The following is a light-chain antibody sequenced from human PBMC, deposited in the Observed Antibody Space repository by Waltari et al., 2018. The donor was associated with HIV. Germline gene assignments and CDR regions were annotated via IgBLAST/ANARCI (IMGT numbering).Light chain of an antibody. Sequence: QSVLSQPPSASGTPGQRVTFSCSGSSSTIGSDHVYWYQKFPGPAPKLLIYRNYQRPSGVPDRFSGSKSGTSASLAISGLRSEDEADYYCAVWDVSLNGRVFGGGTKLTVL. J-gene: IGLJ3*02. CDR1: SSTIGSDH. CDR2: RNY. V-gene: IGLV1-47*01. CDR3: AVWDVSLNGRV.